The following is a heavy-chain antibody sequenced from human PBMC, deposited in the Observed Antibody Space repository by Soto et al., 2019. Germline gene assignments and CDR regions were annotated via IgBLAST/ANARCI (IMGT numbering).Heavy chain of an antibody. D-gene: IGHD6-19*01. J-gene: IGHJ4*02. Sequence: ASVKVSCKASGYTFTGYYMHWVRHAPGQGLEWMGWINPNRGGTHYAQKFQGWVNMTRDTSIITAYMEVSRLRYDDTAVYYCARAVAGNGDFDYWGQGTMVTVSS. V-gene: IGHV1-2*04. CDR3: ARAVAGNGDFDY. CDR2: INPNRGGT. CDR1: GYTFTGYY.